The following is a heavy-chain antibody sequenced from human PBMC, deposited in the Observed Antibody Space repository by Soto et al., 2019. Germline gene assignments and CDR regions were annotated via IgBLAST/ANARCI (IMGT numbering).Heavy chain of an antibody. Sequence: NPSETLSLTCTVSGGSISSGTYYWSWIRQHPGKGLEWIGYIYYSGITYYNPSLKSRVTVSVDTSKNQFSLRLSSVTAADTAVFYCARGRAYYYDGSGYYLDAFDIWGQGTMVTVSS. CDR2: IYYSGIT. D-gene: IGHD3-22*01. CDR3: ARGRAYYYDGSGYYLDAFDI. J-gene: IGHJ3*02. CDR1: GGSISSGTYY. V-gene: IGHV4-31*03.